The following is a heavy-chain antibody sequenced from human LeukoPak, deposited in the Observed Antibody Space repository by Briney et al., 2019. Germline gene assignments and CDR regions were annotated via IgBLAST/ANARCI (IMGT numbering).Heavy chain of an antibody. Sequence: SQTLSLTCTVSGGSISSGGYYWGWIRQHPGKGLEWIGYIYYSGGTYYNPSLKSRITISVDTSKNQFSLKLSSVTAADTAVYYCARVGGYGDFTFDYWGQGTLVTVSS. CDR2: IYYSGGT. V-gene: IGHV4-31*03. D-gene: IGHD4-17*01. CDR1: GGSISSGGYY. CDR3: ARVGGYGDFTFDY. J-gene: IGHJ4*02.